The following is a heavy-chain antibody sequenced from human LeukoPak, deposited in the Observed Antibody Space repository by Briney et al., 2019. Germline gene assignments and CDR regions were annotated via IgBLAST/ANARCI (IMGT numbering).Heavy chain of an antibody. CDR2: IKHSGST. CDR3: ARVPRGRGSYYYYYYMDV. V-gene: IGHV4-34*01. CDR1: GGSFSGYH. D-gene: IGHD3-10*01. J-gene: IGHJ6*03. Sequence: SETLSLTCAVCGGSFSGYHWSWIRQSPGKGLEWIGEIKHSGSTNYNPSLKSRLTISVDTSKNQFSLKLSSVTAADTAVYYCARVPRGRGSYYYYYYMDVWGKGTTVTVSS.